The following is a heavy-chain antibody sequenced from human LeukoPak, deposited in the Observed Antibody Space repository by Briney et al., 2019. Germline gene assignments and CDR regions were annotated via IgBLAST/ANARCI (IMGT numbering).Heavy chain of an antibody. Sequence: PGRSLRLSCAASGFTFSSYGMHWVRQAPGKGLEWVAGIWYDGSNKYYADSVKGRFTISRDNSKNTLYLQMNSLRAEDTAVYYCAKGRRDGYNYYYYYMDVWGKGTTVTVSS. D-gene: IGHD5-24*01. CDR2: IWYDGSNK. CDR1: GFTFSSYG. V-gene: IGHV3-33*06. CDR3: AKGRRDGYNYYYYYMDV. J-gene: IGHJ6*03.